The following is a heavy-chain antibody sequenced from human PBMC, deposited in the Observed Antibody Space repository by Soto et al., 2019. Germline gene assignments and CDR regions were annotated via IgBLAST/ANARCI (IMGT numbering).Heavy chain of an antibody. CDR2: ISYDGSNK. CDR3: AKDDVLLWFGESPYWFDT. D-gene: IGHD3-10*01. J-gene: IGHJ5*02. V-gene: IGHV3-30*18. CDR1: GFTFSSYG. Sequence: GGSLRLSCAASGFTFSSYGMHWVRQAPGKGLEWVAVISYDGSNKYYADSVKGRFTISRANSKNTLYLQMNSLRAEDTAVYYCAKDDVLLWFGESPYWFDTCGQGTLVTVSS.